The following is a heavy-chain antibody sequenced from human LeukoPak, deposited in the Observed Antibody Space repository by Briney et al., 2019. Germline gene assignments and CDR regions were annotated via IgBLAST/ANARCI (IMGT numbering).Heavy chain of an antibody. CDR1: GFTFSDYY. CDR3: ARGRGYCSSTSCYERAFDI. CDR2: ISSSSSYT. D-gene: IGHD2-2*01. Sequence: GGSLRLSCAASGFTFSDYYMSWISQAPGKGLEWVSYISSSSSYTNYADSVKVRFTISRDNAKNSLYLQMNSLRAEDTAVYYCARGRGYCSSTSCYERAFDIWGQGTMVTVSS. J-gene: IGHJ3*02. V-gene: IGHV3-11*06.